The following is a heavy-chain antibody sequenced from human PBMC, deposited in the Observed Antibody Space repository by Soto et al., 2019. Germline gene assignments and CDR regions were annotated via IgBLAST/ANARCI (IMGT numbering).Heavy chain of an antibody. Sequence: GGSLRLSCAASGFTFSNAWMNWVRQAPGKGLEWVGRIKSKTDGGTTDYADSVKGRFTISRDNSKNTLYLQMNSLRAEDTAVYYCARDPKNYYDSSGYRYYFDYWGQGTLVTVSS. D-gene: IGHD3-22*01. CDR3: ARDPKNYYDSSGYRYYFDY. J-gene: IGHJ4*02. V-gene: IGHV3-15*07. CDR1: GFTFSNAW. CDR2: IKSKTDGGTT.